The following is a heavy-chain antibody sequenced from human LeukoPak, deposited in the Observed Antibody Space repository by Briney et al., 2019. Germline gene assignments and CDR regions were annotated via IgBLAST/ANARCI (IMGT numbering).Heavy chain of an antibody. Sequence: SETLSLTCTVSGGSISSYYWSWIRQPPGKGLEWIANIYYSGSTNYNPSLKSRVTISVDTSKNQFSLKLSSVTAADTAVYYCASGRDYYDSSGYHYYYYGMDVWGQGTTVTVSS. CDR3: ASGRDYYDSSGYHYYYYGMDV. D-gene: IGHD3-22*01. V-gene: IGHV4-59*08. CDR2: IYYSGST. CDR1: GGSISSYY. J-gene: IGHJ6*02.